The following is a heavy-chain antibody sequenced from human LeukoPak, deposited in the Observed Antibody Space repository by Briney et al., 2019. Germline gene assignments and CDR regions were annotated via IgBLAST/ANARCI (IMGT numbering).Heavy chain of an antibody. J-gene: IGHJ3*02. CDR2: FDPEDGET. V-gene: IGHV1-24*01. Sequence: ASVKVSCKVSGYTLTELSMHWVRQAPGKGLEWMGGFDPEDGETIYAQKFQGRVTMTGDTSTDTAYMELSSLRSEDTAVYYCATNSPQLWATDAFDIWGQGTMVTVSS. CDR3: ATNSPQLWATDAFDI. CDR1: GYTLTELS. D-gene: IGHD5-18*01.